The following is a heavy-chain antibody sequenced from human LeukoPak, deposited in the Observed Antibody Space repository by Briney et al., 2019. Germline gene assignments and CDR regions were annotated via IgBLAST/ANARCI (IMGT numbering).Heavy chain of an antibody. D-gene: IGHD6-13*01. CDR1: GYTFTSYG. J-gene: IGHJ5*02. CDR2: ISAYNRNT. CDR3: ARVRRLAAAGTLSLDP. Sequence: ASLKFSCKASGYTFTSYGMTWVRQAPGQGLEWMGWISAYNRNTNYAQKLQGRVTMTTDTSTSTAYMELRRLRSDGTAVYYCARVRRLAAAGTLSLDPWGQGTLVTVSS. V-gene: IGHV1-18*04.